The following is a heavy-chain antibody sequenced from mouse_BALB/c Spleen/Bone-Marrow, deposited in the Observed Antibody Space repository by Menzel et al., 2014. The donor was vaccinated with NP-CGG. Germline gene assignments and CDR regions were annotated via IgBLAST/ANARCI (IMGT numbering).Heavy chain of an antibody. Sequence: QVQLQQSDTELVKPGASVKISCKASGYTFPDHAIHWVNSMEWIGYISPGNGYIKYNEKFKGKATLTADKSSSTAYMQFNSLTSEDSAVYFCKRWDYDGDFDYWGQGTTLTVSS. D-gene: IGHD2-4*01. CDR1: GYTFPDHA. V-gene: IGHV1S53*03. J-gene: IGHJ2*01. CDR3: KRWDYDGDFDY. CDR2: ISPGNGYI.